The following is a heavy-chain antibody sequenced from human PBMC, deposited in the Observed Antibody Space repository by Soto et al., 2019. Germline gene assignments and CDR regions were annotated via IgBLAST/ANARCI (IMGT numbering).Heavy chain of an antibody. CDR1: GFTFSSYG. Sequence: GGSLRLSCAASGFTFSSYGMHWVRQAPGKGLEWVAVIWYDGSNKYYADSVKGRFTISRDNSKNTLYLQMNSLRAEDTAVYYCARDADIVVVPDAFDIWGQGTMVTVSS. CDR2: IWYDGSNK. V-gene: IGHV3-33*01. J-gene: IGHJ3*02. D-gene: IGHD2-2*01. CDR3: ARDADIVVVPDAFDI.